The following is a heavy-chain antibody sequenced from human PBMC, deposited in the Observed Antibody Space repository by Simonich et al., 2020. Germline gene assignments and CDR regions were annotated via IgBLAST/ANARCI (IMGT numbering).Heavy chain of an antibody. CDR1: GFTFSSYA. D-gene: IGHD6-13*01. CDR3: ARELSKNGEAAAGYYFDY. CDR2: ISYDGSNK. V-gene: IGHV3-30*07. Sequence: QVQLVESGGGVVQHGRSLRLSCAASGFTFSSYAMHWVRQAPGKGLECVAFISYDGSNKYYADSVKGRFTISRDNSKNTLYLQMNSLRAEDTAVYYCARELSKNGEAAAGYYFDYWGQGTLVTVSS. J-gene: IGHJ4*02.